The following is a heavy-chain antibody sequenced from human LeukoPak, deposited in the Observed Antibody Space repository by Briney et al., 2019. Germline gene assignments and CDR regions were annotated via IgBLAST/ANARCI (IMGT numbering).Heavy chain of an antibody. J-gene: IGHJ4*02. V-gene: IGHV1-2*02. CDR2: INPNSGGT. D-gene: IGHD1-26*01. Sequence: ASVKVSCKASGYTSTGYYMHWVRQAPGQGLEWMGWINPNSGGTNYAQKFQGRVTLTRDTSISTAYMELSSLRSDDTAVYYCARHMGGTGYFDYWGQGTLVTVSS. CDR3: ARHMGGTGYFDY. CDR1: GYTSTGYY.